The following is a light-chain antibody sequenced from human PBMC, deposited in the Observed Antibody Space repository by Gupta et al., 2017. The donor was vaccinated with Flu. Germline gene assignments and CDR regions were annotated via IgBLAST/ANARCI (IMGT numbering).Light chain of an antibody. CDR3: QSSDNSVSGLKV. Sequence: QSVLTQPPSVSGAPGQRVTISCTGTSSNLGAGHDVQWYHQLPGAPPKLLIYVNSNPPSGVPDRFSGAKSGTSASLAITGLQAEDEADYYCQSSDNSVSGLKVFGGGTKLIVL. V-gene: IGLV1-40*01. CDR2: VNS. CDR1: SSNLGAGHD. J-gene: IGLJ3*02.